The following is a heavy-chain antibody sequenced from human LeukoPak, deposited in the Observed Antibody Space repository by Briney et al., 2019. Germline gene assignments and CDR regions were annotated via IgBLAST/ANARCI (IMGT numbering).Heavy chain of an antibody. CDR2: IIPMFGTT. CDR3: LRRQALRGRHRAFDP. D-gene: IGHD6-25*01. Sequence: SVKVSCEASGGTFSNYAISWVRQAPGQGLEWLGGIIPMFGTTKYAQKFQGRVTITTDESTTTAYMELISLRFEDTAVYYCLRRQALRGRHRAFDPWGQGTLVTVTS. V-gene: IGHV1-69*05. J-gene: IGHJ5*02. CDR1: GGTFSNYA.